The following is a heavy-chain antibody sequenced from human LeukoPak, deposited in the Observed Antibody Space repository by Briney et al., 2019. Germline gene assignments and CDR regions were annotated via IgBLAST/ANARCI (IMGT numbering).Heavy chain of an antibody. CDR1: GFTFSNAW. V-gene: IGHV3-15*01. D-gene: IGHD2/OR15-2a*01. J-gene: IGHJ3*02. Sequence: GGSLRLSCAASGFTFSNAWVTWVRQAPGKGLEWVGRVKSKTDGGTTDYAAPVKGRFTISRDDSKTTLYLQMNSLKTEDTAVYHCTTVEYAAFYIWGQGTMVTVSS. CDR2: VKSKTDGGTT. CDR3: TTVEYAAFYI.